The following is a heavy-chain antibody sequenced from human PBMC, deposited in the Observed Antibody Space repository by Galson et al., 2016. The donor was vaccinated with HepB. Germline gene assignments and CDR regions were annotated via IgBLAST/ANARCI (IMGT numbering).Heavy chain of an antibody. CDR2: TYYRSKWYS. D-gene: IGHD5-18*01. V-gene: IGHV6-1*01. CDR1: GDSVSSNSVA. Sequence: CAISGDSVSSNSVAWNWIRQSPSRGLEWLGRTYYRSKWYSESAVSVKSRITVNPDTSRNQFSLQLSSVTPEDTAIYYCARGNTALDYWGHGTLVTVSS. J-gene: IGHJ4*01. CDR3: ARGNTALDY.